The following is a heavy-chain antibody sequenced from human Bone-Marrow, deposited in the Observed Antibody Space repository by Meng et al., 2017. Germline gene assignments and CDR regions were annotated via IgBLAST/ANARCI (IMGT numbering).Heavy chain of an antibody. CDR1: GYTFTGYY. J-gene: IGHJ4*02. D-gene: IGHD3-22*01. CDR2: INPNSGGI. Sequence: ASVKVSCKASGYTFTGYYMTWGRQAPGQGLEWMGRINPNSGGINYAQKFQGRVTMTRDKSISTAYMELSRLRSDDTAVYYCARGTYYYDSRGQLGSDYWGQGTLVTVSS. CDR3: ARGTYYYDSRGQLGSDY. V-gene: IGHV1-2*06.